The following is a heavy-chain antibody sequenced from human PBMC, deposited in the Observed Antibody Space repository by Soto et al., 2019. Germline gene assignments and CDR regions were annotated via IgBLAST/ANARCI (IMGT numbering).Heavy chain of an antibody. CDR3: ARVRSSYCSSTSCSHPGWFDP. Sequence: PGGSLRLSCAASGFTFSSYSMNWVRQAPGKGLEWVSSISSSSSYIYYADSVKGRFTISRDNAKNSLYLQMNSLRAEDTAVYYCARVRSSYCSSTSCSHPGWFDPWGQGTLVTVSS. V-gene: IGHV3-21*01. D-gene: IGHD2-2*01. CDR2: ISSSSSYI. J-gene: IGHJ5*02. CDR1: GFTFSSYS.